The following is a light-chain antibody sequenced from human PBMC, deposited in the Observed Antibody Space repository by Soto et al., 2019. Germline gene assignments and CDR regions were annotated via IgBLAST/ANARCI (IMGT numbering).Light chain of an antibody. V-gene: IGKV1-5*03. CDR3: QQYTRYWT. CDR2: KAS. CDR1: QSISTW. J-gene: IGKJ1*01. Sequence: DIRMTQSPSTLSASVGDRVTIRCRASQSISTWLAWYQQKPGKAPRLLIYKASTLESGAPSRFSGSGSGTEFTLTISSLQPDDFATYYCQQYTRYWTFGQGTKVEI.